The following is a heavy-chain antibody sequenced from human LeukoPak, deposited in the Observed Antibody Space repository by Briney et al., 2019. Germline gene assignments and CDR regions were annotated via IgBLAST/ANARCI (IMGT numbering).Heavy chain of an antibody. V-gene: IGHV4-4*07. Sequence: PSETLSLTCTVSGGSISSYYWSWIRQPAGKGLEWTGRIYTGGSTNYNPSLKSRVTMSVDTSRNRFSLKLSSVTAADTAVYYCARSGTSPRNFDYWGQGTLVTVSS. J-gene: IGHJ4*02. D-gene: IGHD2-2*01. CDR2: IYTGGST. CDR1: GGSISSYY. CDR3: ARSGTSPRNFDY.